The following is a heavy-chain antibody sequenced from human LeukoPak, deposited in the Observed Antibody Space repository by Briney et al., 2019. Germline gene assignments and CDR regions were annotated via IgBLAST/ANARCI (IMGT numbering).Heavy chain of an antibody. CDR2: TSGSGGSI. CDR1: GITFRNYG. J-gene: IGHJ4*02. V-gene: IGHV3-23*01. D-gene: IGHD3-22*01. Sequence: PGGSLRLSCSATGITFRNYGMTWVRQAPGKGLEWICATSGSGGSIYYANSVKGRFTISRDNSKNTLYLQMNSLRVEDTALYYCARAIGGSTHDSSVDWGQGTLVTVSP. CDR3: ARAIGGSTHDSSVD.